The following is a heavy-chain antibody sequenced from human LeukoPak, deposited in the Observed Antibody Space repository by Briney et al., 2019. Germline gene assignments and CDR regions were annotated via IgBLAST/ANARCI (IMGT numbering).Heavy chain of an antibody. CDR3: GRAYDFSRH. V-gene: IGHV3-66*01. D-gene: IGHD3-3*01. J-gene: IGHJ4*02. CDR1: GFTVSYNY. CDR2: IYGGGTT. Sequence: GGSLRLSCVASGFTVSYNYMSWVRQAPGKGLEWVSIIYGGGTTYYADSVKGRFTISRDNAKNSLYLQMNSLRAEDTALYYCGRAYDFSRHWGQGTLVTVSS.